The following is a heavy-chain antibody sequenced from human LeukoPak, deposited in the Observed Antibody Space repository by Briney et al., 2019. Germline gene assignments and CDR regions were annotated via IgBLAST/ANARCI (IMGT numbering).Heavy chain of an antibody. V-gene: IGHV3-7*01. CDR3: ARIGYSSSSFDY. CDR2: INQDGGQI. J-gene: IGHJ4*02. CDR1: GFTFSHYW. Sequence: GGSLRLSCVASGFTFSHYWMSWVRQAPGRGLEWVANINQDGGQIYYVDSVEGRFTISRDNPKNSVYLQVNSLRAEDTAVYYCARIGYSSSSFDYWGQGTLVTVS. D-gene: IGHD6-6*01.